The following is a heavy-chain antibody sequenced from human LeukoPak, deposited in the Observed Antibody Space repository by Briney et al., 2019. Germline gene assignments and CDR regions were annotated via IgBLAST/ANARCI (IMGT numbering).Heavy chain of an antibody. CDR3: AKDSSSSDPFDY. D-gene: IGHD6-6*01. J-gene: IGHJ4*02. CDR2: IWYDGSNK. V-gene: IGHV3-33*06. Sequence: GESLRLSCAASGFTFSSYGMHWVRQAPGKGLEWVAVIWYDGSNKYYADSVKGRFTISRDNSKNTLYLQMNSLRAEDTAVYYCAKDSSSSDPFDYWGQGTLVTVSS. CDR1: GFTFSSYG.